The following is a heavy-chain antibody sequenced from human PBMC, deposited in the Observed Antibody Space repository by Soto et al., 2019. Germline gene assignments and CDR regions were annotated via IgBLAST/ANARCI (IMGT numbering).Heavy chain of an antibody. D-gene: IGHD3-22*01. J-gene: IGHJ4*02. Sequence: SETLSLTCTVSGGSISSSRSYCGWIRQSPGQGLEWVGSIYYLGNTYYNSSLGNRVLILLDKPRNQFSLRLTSVTAADTAVYYCAGLYPYESXGYHLNYWGQRTLVTVSS. CDR1: GGSISSSRSY. V-gene: IGHV4-39*01. CDR3: AGLYPYESXGYHLNY. CDR2: IYYLGNT.